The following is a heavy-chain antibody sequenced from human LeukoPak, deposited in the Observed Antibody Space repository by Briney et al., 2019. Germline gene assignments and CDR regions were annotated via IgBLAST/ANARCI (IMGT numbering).Heavy chain of an antibody. Sequence: GGSLRLSYAASGFTFSSYGMHWVRRAPGKGLEWVAFIRYDGSNKYYADSVKGRFTTSRDNSKNTLYLQMNSLRAEDTAVYYCAKEKLDFLTVYLPHHDYWGQGTLVTVSS. CDR3: AKEKLDFLTVYLPHHDY. J-gene: IGHJ4*02. CDR2: IRYDGSNK. CDR1: GFTFSSYG. D-gene: IGHD2/OR15-2a*01. V-gene: IGHV3-30*02.